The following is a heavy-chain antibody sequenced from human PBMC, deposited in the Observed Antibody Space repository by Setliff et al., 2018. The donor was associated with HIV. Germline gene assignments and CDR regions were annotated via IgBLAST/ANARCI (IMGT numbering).Heavy chain of an antibody. J-gene: IGHJ3*02. V-gene: IGHV6-1*01. CDR1: GDSVSSSNRVA. CDR2: TYYSSKWYI. CDR3: VRGNVSAFDI. Sequence: SQTLSLTCALSGDSVSSSNRVAWNWIRQSPSRGLEWLGRTYYSSKWYIDYAMTVKGRIIINPATSKNRFSLQLNSVTPEDTAVYYCVRGNVSAFDIWGQGTMVTVSS. D-gene: IGHD2-15*01.